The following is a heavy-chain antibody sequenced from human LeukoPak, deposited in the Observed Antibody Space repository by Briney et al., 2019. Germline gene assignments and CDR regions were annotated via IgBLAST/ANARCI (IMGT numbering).Heavy chain of an antibody. CDR3: ARAYYYGSGSYYYYYYGMDV. V-gene: IGHV4-34*01. CDR2: INHSGST. CDR1: GGSFSGYY. J-gene: IGHJ6*02. D-gene: IGHD3-10*01. Sequence: PSETLSLTCAVYGGSFSGYYWSWIRQPPGKGLEWIGEINHSGSTNYNPSLKSRVTMSVDTSKNQFSLKLSSVTAADTAVYYCARAYYYGSGSYYYYYYGMDVWGQGTTVTVSS.